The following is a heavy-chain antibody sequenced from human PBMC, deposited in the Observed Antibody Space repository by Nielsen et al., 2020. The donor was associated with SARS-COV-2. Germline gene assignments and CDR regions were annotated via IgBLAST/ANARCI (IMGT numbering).Heavy chain of an antibody. J-gene: IGHJ3*02. CDR3: AREGIAVADAFDI. CDR2: IKQDGSEK. D-gene: IGHD6-19*01. CDR1: GFTFSSYW. V-gene: IGHV3-7*03. Sequence: GGSLRLSCAASGFTFSSYWMSWVRQAPGKGLEWVANIKQDGSEKYCVLSVKGRFTISRDNAKNSLYLQMNSLRAEDTAVYYCAREGIAVADAFDIWGQGTMVTVSS.